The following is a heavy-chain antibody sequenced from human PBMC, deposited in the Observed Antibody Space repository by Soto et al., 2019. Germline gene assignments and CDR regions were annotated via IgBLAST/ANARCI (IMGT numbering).Heavy chain of an antibody. V-gene: IGHV2-5*02. CDR3: AHKRLDLWSGYSRVEDAFDM. CDR1: GFSFSTTGVG. CDR2: IYWDDDE. D-gene: IGHD3-3*01. J-gene: IGHJ3*02. Sequence: SGPTLVKPTQTLTLTCTFSGFSFSTTGVGVGWIRQPPGKALEWLALIYWDDDERYSPSLKSRVSITKDTSKNQVVLTMTNMDPVDTATYYCAHKRLDLWSGYSRVEDAFDMWGQGTMVTVSS.